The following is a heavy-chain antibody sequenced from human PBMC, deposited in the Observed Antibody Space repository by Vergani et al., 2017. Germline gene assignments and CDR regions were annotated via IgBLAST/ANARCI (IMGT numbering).Heavy chain of an antibody. Sequence: QVQLQESGPRLVKPSDTLSLICTVSGDSISTYNYNWVRQTPGKGLEWIGHISYSQTTKYNPSLRSRDTISLDTSQQQVFLVLTAVTAADTGIYFCAREDLLTGRLDPWGQGARVTVSS. CDR3: AREDLLTGRLDP. V-gene: IGHV4-59*01. CDR2: ISYSQTT. CDR1: GDSISTYN. J-gene: IGHJ5*02. D-gene: IGHD3-9*01.